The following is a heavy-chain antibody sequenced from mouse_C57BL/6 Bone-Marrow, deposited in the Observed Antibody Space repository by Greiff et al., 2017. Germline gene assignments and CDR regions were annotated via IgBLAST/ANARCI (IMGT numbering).Heavy chain of an antibody. CDR1: GYTFTSYG. V-gene: IGHV1-81*01. CDR3: ARSRGNLASWCAY. D-gene: IGHD2-1*01. J-gene: IGHJ3*01. CDR2: IYPRSGNT. Sequence: QVQLQQSGAELARPGASVKLSCKASGYTFTSYGISWVKQRTGQGLEWIGEIYPRSGNTYYNEKFKGKATLTADKSSSTAYMELRSLTSEDSAVYFCARSRGNLASWCAYWGQGTLVSVSA.